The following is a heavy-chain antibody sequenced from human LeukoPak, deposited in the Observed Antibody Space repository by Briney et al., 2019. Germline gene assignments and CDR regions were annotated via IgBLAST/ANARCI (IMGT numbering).Heavy chain of an antibody. Sequence: GGSLRLSRAASGFTFSRYWMNWVRQAPGKGLEWVANIRQDGSEKYYVDSVKGRFIISRDNAKNSLYLQMNSLRAEDTAVYYCARDMAQYQLSPWYFDYWGQGTLVTVSS. CDR3: ARDMAQYQLSPWYFDY. CDR2: IRQDGSEK. D-gene: IGHD2-2*01. CDR1: GFTFSRYW. V-gene: IGHV3-7*01. J-gene: IGHJ4*02.